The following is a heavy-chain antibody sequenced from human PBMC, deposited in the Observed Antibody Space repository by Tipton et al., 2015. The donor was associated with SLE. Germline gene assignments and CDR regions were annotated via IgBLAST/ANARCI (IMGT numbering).Heavy chain of an antibody. V-gene: IGHV3-7*01. J-gene: IGHJ3*02. D-gene: IGHD3-22*01. CDR2: IKQDGSEK. CDR1: GFTFSSYW. CDR3: ARESYDSSGSDAFDI. Sequence: SLRLSCAASGFTFSSYWMSWVRQAPGKGLEWVANIKQDGSEKYYVDSVKGRFTISRDNAKNSLYLQMNSLRAEDTAVYYCARESYDSSGSDAFDIWGQGTMATVSS.